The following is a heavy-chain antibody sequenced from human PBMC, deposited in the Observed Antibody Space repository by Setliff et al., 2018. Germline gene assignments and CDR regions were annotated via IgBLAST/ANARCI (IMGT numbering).Heavy chain of an antibody. CDR3: AREALYGRRSYYFDY. CDR2: INYSGST. D-gene: IGHD3-10*01. CDR1: GGAVSGGY. V-gene: IGHV4-59*02. J-gene: IGHJ4*02. Sequence: PSETLSLTCSVSGGAVSGGYWTWIRQPPGKGLEYIGYINYSGSTNYNPSLKSRVTISGDTSKNQVSLRLSSVTAADTAVYYCAREALYGRRSYYFDYWGQGILVTVSS.